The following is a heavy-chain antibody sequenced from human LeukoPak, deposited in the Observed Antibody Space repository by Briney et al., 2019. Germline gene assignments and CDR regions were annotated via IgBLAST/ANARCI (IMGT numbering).Heavy chain of an antibody. J-gene: IGHJ4*02. CDR2: IYYSGST. Sequence: SETLSLTFTVSGGSISSYYWSWIRQPPGKGLEWIGYIYYSGSTYYNPSLKSRVTISVDTSNNQFSLKLSSVTAADTAVYYCARLIRLVTIVRGVINHFDYWGQGTLVTVSS. V-gene: IGHV4-59*08. D-gene: IGHD3-10*01. CDR1: GGSISSYY. CDR3: ARLIRLVTIVRGVINHFDY.